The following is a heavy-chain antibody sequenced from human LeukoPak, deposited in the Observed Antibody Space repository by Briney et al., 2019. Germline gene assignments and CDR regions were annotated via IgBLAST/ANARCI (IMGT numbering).Heavy chain of an antibody. J-gene: IGHJ3*02. Sequence: PGGSLRLSCAASGFTFSSYWMHWVRQAPGKGLVWVSRINTDGRSTRYADSVKGRFTISRDNAKNTLYLQMNSLRAEDTAVYYCASSEAPVDIWGQGTMVTVSS. D-gene: IGHD4-17*01. CDR1: GFTFSSYW. CDR3: ASSEAPVDI. V-gene: IGHV3-74*01. CDR2: INTDGRST.